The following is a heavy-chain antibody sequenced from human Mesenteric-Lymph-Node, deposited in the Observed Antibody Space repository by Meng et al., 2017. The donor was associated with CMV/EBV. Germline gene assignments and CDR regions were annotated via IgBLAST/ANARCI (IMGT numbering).Heavy chain of an antibody. CDR2: IDYAGTT. J-gene: IGHJ4*02. D-gene: IGHD3-22*01. V-gene: IGHV4-39*07. CDR3: ARGDPSSPQNYYDSSGYWGY. Sequence: SETLSLTCTVSGGSTRRSPGYWGWVRQPPGRGLEWIGNIDYAGTTSYHSPPASRVTISVDTSKNQFSLKLSSVTAADTAVYYCARGDPSSPQNYYDSSGYWGYWGQGTLVTVSS. CDR1: GGSTRRSPGY.